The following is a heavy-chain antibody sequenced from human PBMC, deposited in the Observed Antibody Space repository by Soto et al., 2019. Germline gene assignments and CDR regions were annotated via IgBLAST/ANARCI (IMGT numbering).Heavy chain of an antibody. V-gene: IGHV1-69*12. J-gene: IGHJ6*04. CDR2: IIPIFGTA. Sequence: QVQLVQSGAEVKKPGSSVKVSCKASGGTFSSYAISWVRQAPGQGLEWMGGIIPIFGTANYAQRFQGRVPITADEFTCTAHMELSSRRFEGMGAYYFVRVEDTTRGCMEVWGKGCMVRVSS. D-gene: IGHD5-18*01. CDR3: VRVEDTTRGCMEV. CDR1: GGTFSSYA.